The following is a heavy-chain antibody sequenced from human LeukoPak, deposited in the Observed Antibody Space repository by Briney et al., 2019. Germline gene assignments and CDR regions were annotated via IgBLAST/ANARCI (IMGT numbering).Heavy chain of an antibody. CDR3: ARDSSGFRTGPATFDP. CDR1: GYIFTSNG. CDR2: ISPYNGNT. Sequence: ASVKVSCKASGYIFTSNGISWLRQAPGQGLEWMGWISPYNGNTKYAQKFQGRVTMSTDTSTSTAYMELRSLRSDDTAVYYCARDSSGFRTGPATFDPWGQGTRVTVSS. D-gene: IGHD3-22*01. V-gene: IGHV1-18*01. J-gene: IGHJ5*02.